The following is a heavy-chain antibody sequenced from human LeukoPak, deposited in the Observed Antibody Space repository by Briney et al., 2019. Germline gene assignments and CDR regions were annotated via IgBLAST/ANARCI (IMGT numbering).Heavy chain of an antibody. CDR2: IKHDGNEK. CDR3: ARGRYSSSWFDY. Sequence: GGSLRLSCAASGFAFNTYWMTWVRQAPGKGLEWVVNIKHDGNEKSYVDSVKDRFTISRDNTQNSLYLQMNSLRAEDTAVYYCARGRYSSSWFDYWGQGTQVTVSS. CDR1: GFAFNTYW. D-gene: IGHD6-13*01. V-gene: IGHV3-7*04. J-gene: IGHJ4*02.